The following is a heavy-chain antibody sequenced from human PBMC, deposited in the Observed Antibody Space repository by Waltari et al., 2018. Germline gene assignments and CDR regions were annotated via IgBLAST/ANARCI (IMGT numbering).Heavy chain of an antibody. CDR1: GFTFSNYT. CDR2: ISGSGGST. D-gene: IGHD1-26*01. V-gene: IGHV3-23*01. Sequence: EVQLLESGGDLVQPGGSLRLSCTASGFTFSNYTMSWVRQAPGKGLECVSRISGSGGSTYYADSVRGRFTISRDKSKNTLYLQMNSLRAEDTAIYYCAKKSGDYLSYSDCWGQGTLVTVSS. CDR3: AKKSGDYLSYSDC. J-gene: IGHJ4*02.